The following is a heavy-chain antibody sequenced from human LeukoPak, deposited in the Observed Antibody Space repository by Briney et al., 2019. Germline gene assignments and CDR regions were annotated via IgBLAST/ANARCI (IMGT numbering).Heavy chain of an antibody. CDR1: GYTFTSYD. D-gene: IGHD2-21*02. Sequence: ASVKVSCKASGYTFTSYDVQWVRQATGQGLEWMGWMNPNSGSTGYAQRFQGRVTMTRDTSISTAYMELSSLRSEDTAVYYCARKGKVTAGTHYFDYWGQGTLVTVSS. CDR2: MNPNSGST. CDR3: ARKGKVTAGTHYFDY. V-gene: IGHV1-8*01. J-gene: IGHJ4*02.